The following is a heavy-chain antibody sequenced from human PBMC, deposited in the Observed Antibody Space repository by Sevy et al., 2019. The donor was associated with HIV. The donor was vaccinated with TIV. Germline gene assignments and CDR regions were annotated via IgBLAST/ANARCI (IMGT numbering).Heavy chain of an antibody. CDR3: ARTDSGSSSSYYFDY. V-gene: IGHV4-34*01. CDR2: INHSGST. CDR1: GGSFSGYY. J-gene: IGHJ4*02. D-gene: IGHD6-6*01. Sequence: SETLSLTCAVYGGSFSGYYWSWIRQPPGKGLEWIGEINHSGSTNYNPSLKSRVTISVDTSKNQFSLKLSSVTAADTAVYDCARTDSGSSSSYYFDYWGQGTLVTVSS.